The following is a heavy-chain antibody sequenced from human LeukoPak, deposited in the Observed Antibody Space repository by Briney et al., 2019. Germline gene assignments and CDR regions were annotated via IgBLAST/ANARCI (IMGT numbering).Heavy chain of an antibody. Sequence: SETLSLTCAVYGGSFSGYYWSWIRQPPGKGLEWIGEINHSGSNNYNPSLKSRVTISVDTSKNQFSLKLSSVTAADTAVYYCARGPTFDIWGQGTMVTVSS. J-gene: IGHJ3*02. V-gene: IGHV4-34*01. CDR1: GGSFSGYY. CDR3: ARGPTFDI. CDR2: INHSGSN.